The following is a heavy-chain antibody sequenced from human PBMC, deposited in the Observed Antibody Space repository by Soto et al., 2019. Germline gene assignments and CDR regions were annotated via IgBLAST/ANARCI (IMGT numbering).Heavy chain of an antibody. Sequence: VSVKVSCKASGYTFTGYYMHWVRQAPGQGLEWMGWINPNSGGTNYAQKFQGWVTMTRDTSISTAYMELSRLRSDDTAVYYCARVNTSSSGYYYYYGMDVWGQGTTVTVSS. D-gene: IGHD6-6*01. J-gene: IGHJ6*02. CDR3: ARVNTSSSGYYYYYGMDV. V-gene: IGHV1-2*04. CDR1: GYTFTGYY. CDR2: INPNSGGT.